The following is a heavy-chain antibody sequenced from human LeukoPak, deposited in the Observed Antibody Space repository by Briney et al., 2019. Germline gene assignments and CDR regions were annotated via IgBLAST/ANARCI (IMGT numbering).Heavy chain of an antibody. CDR2: IYYSGST. D-gene: IGHD4-17*01. J-gene: IGHJ5*02. Sequence: SETLSLTCTVSGGSISSSSYYWGWIRQPPGKGLEWIGSIYYSGSTYYNPSLKSRVTISVATSKNQFSLKLSSVTAADTAVYYCARQIYGDYGNWFDPWGQGTLVTVSS. V-gene: IGHV4-39*01. CDR1: GGSISSSSYY. CDR3: ARQIYGDYGNWFDP.